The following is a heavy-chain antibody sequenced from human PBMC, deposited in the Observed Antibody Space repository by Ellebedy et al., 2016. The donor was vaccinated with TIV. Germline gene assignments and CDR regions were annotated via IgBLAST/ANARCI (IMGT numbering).Heavy chain of an antibody. V-gene: IGHV4-59*01. Sequence: MPSETLSLTCTVSGGSISGYYWTWIRRPPGKALEWIGYIYYSGSTTYNPSLKSRVTISVDTSKNQFSLKLTSVTAAYTAVYYCATSQQVVRSDAFDVWGQGALVTVSS. CDR2: IYYSGST. CDR1: GGSISGYY. CDR3: ATSQQVVRSDAFDV. J-gene: IGHJ3*01. D-gene: IGHD6-13*01.